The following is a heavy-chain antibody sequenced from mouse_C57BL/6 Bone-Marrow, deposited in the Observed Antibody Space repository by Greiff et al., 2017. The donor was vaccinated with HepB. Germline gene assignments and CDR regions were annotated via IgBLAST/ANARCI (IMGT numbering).Heavy chain of an antibody. CDR2: ISSGGDYI. Sequence: EVKLVESGEGLVKPGGSLKLSCAASGFTFSSYAMSWVRQTPEKRLEWVAYISSGGDYIYYADTVKGRFTISRDNARNTLYLQMSSLKSEDTAMYYCTSDRDYYGSSGGYFDYWGQGTTLTVSS. J-gene: IGHJ2*01. D-gene: IGHD1-1*01. V-gene: IGHV5-9-1*02. CDR3: TSDRDYYGSSGGYFDY. CDR1: GFTFSSYA.